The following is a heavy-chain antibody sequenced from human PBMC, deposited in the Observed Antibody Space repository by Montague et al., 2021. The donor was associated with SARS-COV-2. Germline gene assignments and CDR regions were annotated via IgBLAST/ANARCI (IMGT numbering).Heavy chain of an antibody. J-gene: IGHJ6*02. CDR1: GFTFNNFA. CDR3: AKNRDIFWFGEGRDSMDV. CDR2: ISYDGSIK. Sequence: SLRLSCAASGFTFNNFAMHWVRRAPGKGLEWVAVISYDGSIKYYADSLRGRFTISRDSSQKTLYLQMNSLSGEDTAVYYCAKNRDIFWFGEGRDSMDVWGQGTTVIVSS. V-gene: IGHV3-30*18. D-gene: IGHD3-10*01.